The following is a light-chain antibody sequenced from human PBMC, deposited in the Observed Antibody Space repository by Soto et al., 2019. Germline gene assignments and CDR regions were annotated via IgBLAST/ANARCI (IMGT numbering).Light chain of an antibody. CDR3: QQYGRSPT. J-gene: IGKJ5*01. Sequence: EIGLPPSPVTLSLSRVEIATLSWRASQSVSSSYLAWYQQKPGQAPRLLIYGASSRATGIPDRFSGSGSGTDFTLTISRLEPEDFAVYYCQQYGRSPTFGQGTRLEIK. V-gene: IGKV3-20*01. CDR1: QSVSSSY. CDR2: GAS.